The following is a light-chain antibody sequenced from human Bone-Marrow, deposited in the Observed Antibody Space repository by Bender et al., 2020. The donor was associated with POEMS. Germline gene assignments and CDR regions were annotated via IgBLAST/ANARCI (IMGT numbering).Light chain of an antibody. CDR3: ASYAGGSNYA. V-gene: IGLV2-8*01. CDR2: EVN. Sequence: QSVLTQPPSVSGTPGQRVTISCSGTSSDVGYYTFVSWYQQHPGKAPKLIISEVNKRPSGVPDRFSGSKSGSTASLTVSGLQSEDEADYYCASYAGGSNYAFGSGTKVTVL. J-gene: IGLJ1*01. CDR1: SSDVGYYTF.